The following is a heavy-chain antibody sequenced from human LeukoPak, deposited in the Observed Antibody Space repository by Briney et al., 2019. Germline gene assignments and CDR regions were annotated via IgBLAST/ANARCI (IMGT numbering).Heavy chain of an antibody. D-gene: IGHD3-10*01. CDR1: GFTFSSYW. J-gene: IGHJ3*02. CDR3: ASSPPHLWFGEYEGAFDI. CDR2: IKQDGSEK. Sequence: GGSLRLSCAASGFTFSSYWMSWVRQAPGKGLEWVAHIKQDGSEKYYVDSVKGRFTISRDNAKNSLYLQMNSLRAEDTAVYYCASSPPHLWFGEYEGAFDIWGQGTMVTVSS. V-gene: IGHV3-7*01.